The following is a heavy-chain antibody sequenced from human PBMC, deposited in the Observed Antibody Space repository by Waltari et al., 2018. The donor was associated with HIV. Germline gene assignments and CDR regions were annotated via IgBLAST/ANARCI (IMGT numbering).Heavy chain of an antibody. J-gene: IGHJ4*02. Sequence: EVQLVESGGGLVQPGGSLRLSCSASGFTFGSYCMHWVRQAPGKGLVWVSRINSDGSSTNYADSVKGRFTISRDNAKNTVYLQMNSLRAEDTALYYCASLYNYVWGSPPPFDYWGQGTLVTVSS. CDR2: INSDGSST. CDR1: GFTFGSYC. CDR3: ASLYNYVWGSPPPFDY. D-gene: IGHD3-16*01. V-gene: IGHV3-74*01.